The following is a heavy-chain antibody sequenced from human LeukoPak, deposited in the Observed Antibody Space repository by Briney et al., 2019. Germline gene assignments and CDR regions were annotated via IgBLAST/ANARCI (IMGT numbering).Heavy chain of an antibody. V-gene: IGHV4-59*08. CDR3: ARHADSSTWYNYFDY. J-gene: IGHJ4*02. CDR2: TYYSGST. CDR1: GDSISNYY. Sequence: SETLSLTCTVSGDSISNYYWSWIRQPPGKGLEWIGYTYYSGSTDYNPSLKSRVTISVDTSKKQFSLKMSSVTAADTAVYYCARHADSSTWYNYFDYWGQGSLVTVSS. D-gene: IGHD6-13*01.